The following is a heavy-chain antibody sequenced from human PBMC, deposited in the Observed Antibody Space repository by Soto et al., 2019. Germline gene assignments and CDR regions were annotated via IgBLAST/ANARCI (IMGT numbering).Heavy chain of an antibody. J-gene: IGHJ5*02. CDR1: GFTFSSYG. Sequence: QVQLVESGGGVVQPGRSLRLSCAASGFTFSSYGMHWVRQAPGKGLEWVAVISYGGSNKYYADSVKGRFTISRDNSKNTLYLQMNNLRAEDTAVYYCAKDNCISTSCYRLYNWFDPWGQGTLVTDS. D-gene: IGHD2-2*01. CDR2: ISYGGSNK. CDR3: AKDNCISTSCYRLYNWFDP. V-gene: IGHV3-30*18.